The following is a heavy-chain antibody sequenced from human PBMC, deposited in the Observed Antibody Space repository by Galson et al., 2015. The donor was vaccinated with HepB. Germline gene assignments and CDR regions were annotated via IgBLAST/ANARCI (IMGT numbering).Heavy chain of an antibody. J-gene: IGHJ6*02. Sequence: CKASGYSFSNYGLSWIRQAPGPGLEWMGWFSGYDGSTNYAQKFQGRVTMTADASTGTAYLELRNLRSDDTAVYYCARDSRLELRLNNYFSYGMDVWGQGSAVTASS. CDR1: GYSFSNYG. CDR3: ARDSRLELRLNNYFSYGMDV. V-gene: IGHV1-18*01. CDR2: FSGYDGST. D-gene: IGHD1-1*01.